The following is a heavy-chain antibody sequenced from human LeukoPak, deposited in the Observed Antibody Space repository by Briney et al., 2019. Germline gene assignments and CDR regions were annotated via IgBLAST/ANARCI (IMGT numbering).Heavy chain of an antibody. J-gene: IGHJ4*02. CDR2: ISSSSTI. D-gene: IGHD2-8*02. Sequence: GGSLRLSCAASGFTFSSYGMNWVRQAPGKGLEWVSYISSSSTIYYPDSVKGRFTTSRDNAKNSLFLQMNSLRDEDTAVYYCARDTGNGGIDYWGQGTLVTVSS. CDR1: GFTFSSYG. V-gene: IGHV3-48*02. CDR3: ARDTGNGGIDY.